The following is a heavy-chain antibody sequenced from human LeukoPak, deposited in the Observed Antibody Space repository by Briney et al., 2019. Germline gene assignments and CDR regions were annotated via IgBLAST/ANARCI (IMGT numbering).Heavy chain of an antibody. CDR2: ISAYNGNT. J-gene: IGHJ4*02. D-gene: IGHD6-19*01. Sequence: ASVTVSCTASGYTFTSYGISWVRQAPGQGLEWMGWISAYNGNTNYAQKLQGRVTMTTDTSTSTAYVELRSLRSDDTAVYYCARDIAVAGTFTYDYWGQGTLVTVSS. CDR3: ARDIAVAGTFTYDY. CDR1: GYTFTSYG. V-gene: IGHV1-18*01.